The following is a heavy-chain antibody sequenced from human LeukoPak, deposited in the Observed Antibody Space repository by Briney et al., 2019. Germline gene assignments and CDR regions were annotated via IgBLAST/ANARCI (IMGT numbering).Heavy chain of an antibody. D-gene: IGHD3-10*01. CDR1: DESLSGYY. V-gene: IGHV4-34*01. CDR2: IDHSGST. Sequence: PSETLSLTCAVYDESLSGYYCRWIRQPPRKGLEWIGEIDHSGSTNYNPSLQSRVTISVDTSKNQFSLKVSSVSAADTAVYYCARGNRPYGEHEAFDIWGHGTTVTVSP. J-gene: IGHJ3*02. CDR3: ARGNRPYGEHEAFDI.